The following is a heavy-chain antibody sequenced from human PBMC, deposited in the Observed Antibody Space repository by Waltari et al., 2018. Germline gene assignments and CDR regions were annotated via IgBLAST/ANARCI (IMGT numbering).Heavy chain of an antibody. CDR1: GVIVSNNY. V-gene: IGHV3-53*01. D-gene: IGHD6-13*01. CDR2: IYRGSET. CDR3: TSDHGLSWPLD. Sequence: EVHLVESGGGLVHPGDSVRLSCAASGVIVSNNYMSWVRQPPGKGLEWVAVIYRGSETNYADSVKGRITISRDNTKNTLDLQMNNVRAGDTAVYYCTSDHGLSWPLDWGQGTMVTVSS. J-gene: IGHJ4*02.